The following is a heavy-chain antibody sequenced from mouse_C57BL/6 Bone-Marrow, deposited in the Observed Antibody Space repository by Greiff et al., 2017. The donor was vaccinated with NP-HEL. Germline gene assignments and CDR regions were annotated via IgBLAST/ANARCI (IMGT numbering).Heavy chain of an antibody. V-gene: IGHV5-9-1*02. CDR1: GFTFSSYA. D-gene: IGHD2-3*01. Sequence: EVKLMESGEGLVKPGGSLKLSCAASGFTFSSYAMSWVRQTPEKRLEWVAYISSGGDYIYYADTVKGRFTISRDNARNTLYLQMSSLKSEDTAMYYCTRDDDPWFADWGQGTLVTVSA. CDR2: ISSGGDYI. J-gene: IGHJ3*01. CDR3: TRDDDPWFAD.